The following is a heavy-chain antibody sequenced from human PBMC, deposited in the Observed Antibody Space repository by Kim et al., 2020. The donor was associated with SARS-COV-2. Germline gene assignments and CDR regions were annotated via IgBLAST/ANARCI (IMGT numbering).Heavy chain of an antibody. Sequence: GGSLRLSCAASGFTFSSYSMNWVRQAPGKGLEWVSYISSSSSTIYYADSVKGRFTISRDNAKNSLYLQMNSLRAEDTAVYYCARGRGIQLWPTIDYWGQGTLVTVSS. CDR1: GFTFSSYS. CDR3: ARGRGIQLWPTIDY. V-gene: IGHV3-48*04. D-gene: IGHD5-18*01. J-gene: IGHJ4*02. CDR2: ISSSSSTI.